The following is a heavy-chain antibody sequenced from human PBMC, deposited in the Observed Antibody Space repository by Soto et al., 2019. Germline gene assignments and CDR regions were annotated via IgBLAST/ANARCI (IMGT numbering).Heavy chain of an antibody. D-gene: IGHD1-26*01. Sequence: EVQLVESGGGLIQPGGSLRLSCAASGFTVSSNYMSWVRQAPGKGLEWVSVIYSGGSTYYADSVKGRFTISRDNSKNTLYLQMNSLRAEDTAVYYCASSIVGATHYYYYGMDVWGQGTTVTVSS. CDR2: IYSGGST. V-gene: IGHV3-53*01. CDR3: ASSIVGATHYYYYGMDV. J-gene: IGHJ6*02. CDR1: GFTVSSNY.